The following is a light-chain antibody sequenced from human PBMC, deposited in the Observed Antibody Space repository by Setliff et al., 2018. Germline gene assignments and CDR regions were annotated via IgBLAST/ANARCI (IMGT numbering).Light chain of an antibody. CDR1: SSDVGSYDL. J-gene: IGLJ1*01. V-gene: IGLV2-14*03. CDR2: AVS. Sequence: QSALAQPASVSGSPGRSITISCSGTSSDVGSYDLVSWYQQHPGKAPKLIIYAVSDRPSGVSNRFSGSKSDNTASLTISGLQTEDEADYYCNAYTSGSTYVFGTGTKVTVL. CDR3: NAYTSGSTYV.